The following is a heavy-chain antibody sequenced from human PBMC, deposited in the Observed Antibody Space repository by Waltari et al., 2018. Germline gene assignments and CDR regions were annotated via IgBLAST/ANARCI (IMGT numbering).Heavy chain of an antibody. J-gene: IGHJ4*02. V-gene: IGHV4-61*01. D-gene: IGHD2-15*01. Sequence: QVQLQESGPGLVKPSETLSLTCTVSGGSVSSGSYYWSWIRQPPGKGLEWIGDIYYSGGTNYNPSLKSRVTISVDTSKNQFSLKLSSVTAADTAVYYCAREGVDCSGGSCYTWIDYWGQGTLVTVSS. CDR2: IYYSGGT. CDR1: GGSVSSGSYY. CDR3: AREGVDCSGGSCYTWIDY.